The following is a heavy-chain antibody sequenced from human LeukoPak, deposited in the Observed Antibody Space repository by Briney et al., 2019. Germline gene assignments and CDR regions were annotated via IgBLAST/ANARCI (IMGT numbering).Heavy chain of an antibody. V-gene: IGHV3-7*01. CDR2: IRQDGSAR. CDR3: ARDREGSRDAFDI. J-gene: IGHJ3*02. CDR1: GFTFSRYW. D-gene: IGHD1-26*01. Sequence: PGGSLRLSCAASGFTFSRYWMSWVRQAPGKGLELVANIRQDGSARFYGDSVKGRFTVSRDNAKKSLYIQMNSLRAEDTAVYYCARDREGSRDAFDIWGQGTMVTVSS.